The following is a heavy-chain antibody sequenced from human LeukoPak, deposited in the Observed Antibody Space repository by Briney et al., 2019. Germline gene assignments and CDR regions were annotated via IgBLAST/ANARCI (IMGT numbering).Heavy chain of an antibody. V-gene: IGHV1-2*02. CDR1: GYTISDYH. CDR2: INPRNGAT. Sequence: ASLKLSCKASGYTISDYHLHWVRQAPGQGLEWMGDINPRNGATNYAQKLQGRVTMTRDTSISTVYMDLTGLTPDDTDVYYCARDPQYTFGYPTYDSWGQGTLVTVSS. D-gene: IGHD2-2*03. CDR3: ARDPQYTFGYPTYDS. J-gene: IGHJ4*02.